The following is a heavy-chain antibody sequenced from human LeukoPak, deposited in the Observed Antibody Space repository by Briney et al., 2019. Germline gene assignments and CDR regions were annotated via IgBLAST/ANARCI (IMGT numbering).Heavy chain of an antibody. CDR3: ARDVMVVAAWEGPSFDP. D-gene: IGHD2-15*01. V-gene: IGHV1-69*04. CDR1: GGTFSSYA. CDR2: IIPILGIA. Sequence: GSSVKVSCKASGGTFSSYAISWVRQAPGQGLEWMGRIIPILGIANYAQKFQGRVTITADKSTSTAYMELSSLRSEDTAVYYCARDVMVVAAWEGPSFDPWGQGTLVTVSS. J-gene: IGHJ5*02.